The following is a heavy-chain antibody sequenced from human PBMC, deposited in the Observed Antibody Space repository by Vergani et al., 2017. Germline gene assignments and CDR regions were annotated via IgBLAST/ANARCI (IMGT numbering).Heavy chain of an antibody. CDR3: ARRRPGRGWSPGDFDD. CDR1: ADSISSGSYY. Sequence: QLQLQQSGPGLVKPSETLFLTCTVSADSISSGSYYWGWIRQPPGKSLEWIGSIYYSGLTYYNPSLKSRVAISVDTSKNQFSLKVTSVTAADTAVYFCARRRPGRGWSPGDFDDWGQGILVTVSS. CDR2: IYYSGLT. D-gene: IGHD6-19*01. J-gene: IGHJ4*02. V-gene: IGHV4-39*01.